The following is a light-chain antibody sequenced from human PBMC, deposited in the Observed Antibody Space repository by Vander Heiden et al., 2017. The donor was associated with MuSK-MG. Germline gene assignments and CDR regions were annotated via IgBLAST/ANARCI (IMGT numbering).Light chain of an antibody. CDR3: QQDNSYPWT. CDR2: DAS. Sequence: DIQMTQSPSTLSASVGDRVTITCRASQSISSLLAWYQQKPGKAPKLLIYDASTLEGGVPSRFGGSGSGTAFTLTITSLQPDDFAAYYCQQDNSYPWTFGQGTKVEIK. CDR1: QSISSL. V-gene: IGKV1-5*01. J-gene: IGKJ1*01.